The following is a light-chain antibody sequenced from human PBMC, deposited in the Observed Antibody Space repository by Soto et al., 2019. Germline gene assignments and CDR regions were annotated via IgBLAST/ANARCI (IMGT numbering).Light chain of an antibody. CDR1: QSGSSSY. Sequence: ENVLTQSPSPPSLSPGEKAPLPFRASQSGSSSYLAWYQQKPGQAPRLLIYGASSRATGIPDRFSGSGSGTDFTLTISRLEPEDFAVYYCQQYGSSSWTFGQGTKVDIK. CDR2: GAS. CDR3: QQYGSSSWT. J-gene: IGKJ1*01. V-gene: IGKV3-20*01.